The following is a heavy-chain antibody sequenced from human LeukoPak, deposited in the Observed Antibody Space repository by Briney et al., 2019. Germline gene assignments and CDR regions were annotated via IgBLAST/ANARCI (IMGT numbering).Heavy chain of an antibody. V-gene: IGHV5-51*01. Sequence: HGESLKISCKGSGYSFTSYWIGWVRQMPGKGLEWMGIIYPGDSDTRYSPSFQGQVTISADKSISTAYLQWSSLKASDTAMYYCARQEGYCGGDCLVRDAFDIWGQGTMVTVSS. CDR3: ARQEGYCGGDCLVRDAFDI. CDR1: GYSFTSYW. CDR2: IYPGDSDT. J-gene: IGHJ3*02. D-gene: IGHD2-21*02.